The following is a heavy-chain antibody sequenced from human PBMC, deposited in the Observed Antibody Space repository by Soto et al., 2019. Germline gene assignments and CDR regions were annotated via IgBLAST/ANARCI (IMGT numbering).Heavy chain of an antibody. CDR3: ARQIKGIAVAGSKSSYGMDV. Sequence: PSETLSLTCTVSGGSISSYYWSWIRQPPGKGLEWIGYIYYSGSTNYNPSLKSRATISVDTSKNQFSLKLSSVTAADTAVYYCARQIKGIAVAGSKSSYGMDVWGQGTTVTVSS. V-gene: IGHV4-59*08. CDR1: GGSISSYY. CDR2: IYYSGST. D-gene: IGHD6-19*01. J-gene: IGHJ6*02.